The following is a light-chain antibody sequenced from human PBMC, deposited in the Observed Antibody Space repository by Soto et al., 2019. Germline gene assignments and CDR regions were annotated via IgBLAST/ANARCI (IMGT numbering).Light chain of an antibody. V-gene: IGKV3-20*01. CDR2: GVY. Sequence: ELVLTQSPGTLSLSPGERATLSCMASQSLSSRNLAWYQQKPGQAPRPLIYGVYSRATGITDRFSGSGSGTDFTLTISRLEPEDFAVYYCQQYDSSPRTFGQGTEVDIK. J-gene: IGKJ1*01. CDR3: QQYDSSPRT. CDR1: QSLSSRN.